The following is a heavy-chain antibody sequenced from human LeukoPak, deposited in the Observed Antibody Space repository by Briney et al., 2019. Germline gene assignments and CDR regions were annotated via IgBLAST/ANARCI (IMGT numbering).Heavy chain of an antibody. Sequence: GGSLRLSCAASGFIFSRYSMNWVRQAPGKGLEWVSSISSSSSYIYYADSVKGRFTISRDNAKNSLYLQMNSLRAEDTAVYYCARDGHYYGSGSSSWGQGTMVTVSS. J-gene: IGHJ3*01. CDR2: ISSSSSYI. CDR1: GFIFSRYS. CDR3: ARDGHYYGSGSSS. D-gene: IGHD3-10*01. V-gene: IGHV3-21*01.